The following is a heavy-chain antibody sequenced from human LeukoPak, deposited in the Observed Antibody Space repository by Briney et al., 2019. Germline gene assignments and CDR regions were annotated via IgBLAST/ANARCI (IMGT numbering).Heavy chain of an antibody. J-gene: IGHJ3*02. Sequence: SETLSLTCTVSGGSISSYYWSWIRRPPGKGLEWIGYIYYSGSTNYNPSLKSRVTISVDTSKNQFSLKLSSVTAADTAVYYCARHRGYSSGWYDLDAFDIWGQGTMVTVSS. CDR3: ARHRGYSSGWYDLDAFDI. V-gene: IGHV4-59*08. CDR2: IYYSGST. D-gene: IGHD6-19*01. CDR1: GGSISSYY.